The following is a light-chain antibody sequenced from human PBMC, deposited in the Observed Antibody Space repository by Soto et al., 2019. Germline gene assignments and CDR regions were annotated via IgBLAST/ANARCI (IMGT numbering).Light chain of an antibody. CDR1: QGITND. CDR3: QQFNSDPFT. CDR2: AAS. J-gene: IGKJ3*01. Sequence: DIQLTQSPSFLSASVGDIVTITCRASQGITNDLAWYQQKPGKAPKLLIYAASSLQRGVPSTFSGSGFGTEFTLTISSLQPEDFATYFCQQFNSDPFTFGPGTTVDFK. V-gene: IGKV1-9*01.